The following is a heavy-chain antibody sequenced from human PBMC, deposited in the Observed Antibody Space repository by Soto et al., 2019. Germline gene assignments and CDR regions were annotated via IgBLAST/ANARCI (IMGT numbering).Heavy chain of an antibody. CDR3: AKGRGEYYDILTGYSRPDGFDI. CDR1: GFTFSSYG. D-gene: IGHD3-9*01. Sequence: QVQLVESGGGVVQPGRSLRLSCAASGFTFSSYGMHWVRQAPGKGLVWVAVISYDGGNKYYADSVKGRFTISRDNSKNTLSLQMNSLRAEDTAVYYCAKGRGEYYDILTGYSRPDGFDIWGQGTMVTVSS. V-gene: IGHV3-30*18. J-gene: IGHJ3*02. CDR2: ISYDGGNK.